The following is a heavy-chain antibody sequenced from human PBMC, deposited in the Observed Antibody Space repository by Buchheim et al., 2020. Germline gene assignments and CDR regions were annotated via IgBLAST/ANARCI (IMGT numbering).Heavy chain of an antibody. CDR1: GGSISSGGYY. Sequence: QVQLQESGPELVKPSQTLSLTCTVSGGSISSGGYYWSWIRQHPGKGLEWIGYIYYSGSTYYNPSLKSRVTISVDTSKNQLSLKLSSVTAADTAVYYCARDRRHGDYDYYGMDVWGQGTT. CDR2: IYYSGST. D-gene: IGHD4-17*01. V-gene: IGHV4-31*03. J-gene: IGHJ6*02. CDR3: ARDRRHGDYDYYGMDV.